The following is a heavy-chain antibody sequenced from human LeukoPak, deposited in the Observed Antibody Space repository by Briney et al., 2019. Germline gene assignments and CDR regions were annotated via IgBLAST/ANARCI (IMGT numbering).Heavy chain of an antibody. V-gene: IGHV3-43D*04. Sequence: QPGGSLRLSCAASGFTFDDYAMHWVRQAPGKGLEWVSLISWDGGSTYYADSVKGRFTISRDNSKNSLYLQMNSLRAEDTALYYCAKDRGRRVRGYYFDYWGQGTLVTVSS. CDR1: GFTFDDYA. J-gene: IGHJ4*02. CDR2: ISWDGGST. D-gene: IGHD3-16*01. CDR3: AKDRGRRVRGYYFDY.